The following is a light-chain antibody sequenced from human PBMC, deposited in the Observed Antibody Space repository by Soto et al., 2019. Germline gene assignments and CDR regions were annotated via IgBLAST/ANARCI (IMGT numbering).Light chain of an antibody. CDR2: EAS. J-gene: IGLJ1*01. V-gene: IGLV2-18*01. CDR1: STDFVSYNR. CDR3: SLYASENTYA. Sequence: QSALTLPPSVSGSPGQSVTISCTGTSTDFVSYNRVSWYQQPPGTAPKLIIYEASNRPSGVPDRFSGSKSGNTASLTISGLQAAGEVDYYCSLYASENTYAFGTGTKGTVL.